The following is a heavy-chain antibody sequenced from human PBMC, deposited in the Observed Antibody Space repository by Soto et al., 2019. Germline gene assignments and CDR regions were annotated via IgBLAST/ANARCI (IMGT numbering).Heavy chain of an antibody. Sequence: PGGSLRLSCAASGFIFSNAWTNWVRQAPGKGLGWVGRVKSKTDGGTTDFAAPVKGRFAISRDDSKNMVYLEMNSLKTEDTAIYYCTTDSYMTNIIVRFDYWGHGTLVTVSS. CDR1: GFIFSNAW. CDR3: TTDSYMTNIIVRFDY. J-gene: IGHJ4*01. CDR2: VKSKTDGGTT. D-gene: IGHD4-17*01. V-gene: IGHV3-15*07.